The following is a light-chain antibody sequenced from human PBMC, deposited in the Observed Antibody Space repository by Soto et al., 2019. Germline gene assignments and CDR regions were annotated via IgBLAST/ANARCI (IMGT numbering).Light chain of an antibody. V-gene: IGLV2-23*01. CDR1: SSDVGSYNL. CDR2: EGS. Sequence: QSALTQPASVSGSPGQSITISCTGTSSDVGSYNLVSWYQQHPGKAPKIMIYEGSKRPSGVSNRFSGSKSGNTASLTISGLQAEDEADYYCCSNAGSSTLVFGGGTKLTVL. CDR3: CSNAGSSTLV. J-gene: IGLJ2*01.